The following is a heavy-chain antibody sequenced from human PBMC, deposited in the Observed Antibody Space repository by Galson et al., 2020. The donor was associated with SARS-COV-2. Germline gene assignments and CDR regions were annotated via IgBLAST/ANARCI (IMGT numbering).Heavy chain of an antibody. D-gene: IGHD2-2*01. CDR3: ARMPTKDIVVVPAAANIMATITYPPPYGMDV. J-gene: IGHJ6*02. V-gene: IGHV3-21*01. CDR1: GFTFSSYS. Sequence: GGSLRLSCAASGFTFSSYSMNWVRQAPGKGLEWVSSISSSSSYIYYADSVKGRFTISRDNAKNSLYLQMNSLRAEDTAVYYCARMPTKDIVVVPAAANIMATITYPPPYGMDVWGQGTTVTVSS. CDR2: ISSSSSYI.